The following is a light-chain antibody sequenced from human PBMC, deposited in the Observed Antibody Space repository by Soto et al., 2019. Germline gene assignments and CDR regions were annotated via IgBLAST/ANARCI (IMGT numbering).Light chain of an antibody. CDR3: QQYNSYSRT. CDR2: DAS. Sequence: DSQKTQSLSTLSASVGDRVTITCRASQSISSWLAWYQQKPGKAPKLLIYDASSLESGVPSRFSGSGSGTEFTLTISSLQPDDFATYYCQQYNSYSRTFGQGTRVDIK. CDR1: QSISSW. J-gene: IGKJ1*01. V-gene: IGKV1-5*01.